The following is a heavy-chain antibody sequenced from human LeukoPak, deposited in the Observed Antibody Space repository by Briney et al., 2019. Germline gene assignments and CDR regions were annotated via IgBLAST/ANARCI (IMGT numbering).Heavy chain of an antibody. V-gene: IGHV4-4*07. CDR1: GGSISSYY. J-gene: IGHJ4*02. CDR3: ARDTANYYDSSGYYDY. D-gene: IGHD3-22*01. CDR2: IYTSGST. Sequence: SETLSLTCTVSGGSISSYYWSWIRQPAGKGLEWIGRIYTSGSTNYNPSLKSRVTMSADTSKNQFSLKLSSVTTADTAVYYCARDTANYYDSSGYYDYWGQGTLVTVSS.